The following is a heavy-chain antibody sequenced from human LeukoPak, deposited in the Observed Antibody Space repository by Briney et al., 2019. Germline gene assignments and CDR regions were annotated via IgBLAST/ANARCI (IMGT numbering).Heavy chain of an antibody. CDR1: GFTFSSYS. CDR3: ARLPNSSGWSYFDY. CDR2: ISSSSSYI. J-gene: IGHJ4*02. D-gene: IGHD6-19*01. Sequence: GGSLRLSCAASGFTFSSYSMNWVRQAPGKGLEWVSSISSSSSYIYYADSVKGRFTISRDNAKNSLYLQMNSLRAEDTAVYYCARLPNSSGWSYFDYWGQGTLVTVSS. V-gene: IGHV3-21*01.